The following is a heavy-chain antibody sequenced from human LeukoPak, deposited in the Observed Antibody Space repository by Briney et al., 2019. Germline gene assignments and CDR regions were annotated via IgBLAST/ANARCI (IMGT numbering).Heavy chain of an antibody. Sequence: SETLSLTCTVSGGSISSYYWSWIRQPPGKGLEWIGYIYYSGSTNYNPPLKSRVTISVDTSKNQFSLKLSSVTAADTAVYYCARGRRRGRVDYWGQGTLVTVSS. CDR1: GGSISSYY. V-gene: IGHV4-59*08. J-gene: IGHJ4*02. CDR2: IYYSGST. CDR3: ARGRRRGRVDY.